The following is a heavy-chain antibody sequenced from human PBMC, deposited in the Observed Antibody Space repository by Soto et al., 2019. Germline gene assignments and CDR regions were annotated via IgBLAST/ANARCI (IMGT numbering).Heavy chain of an antibody. D-gene: IGHD6-19*01. CDR1: GDSVSSNSAA. Sequence: PSQTLSLTCAISGDSVSSNSAAWNWIRQSPSRGLEWLGRTYYRSKWYNDYAVSVKSRITINPDTSKNQFSLHLNSVTPEDTAVYYCARGRGDSCGCTDYYYGMDVWGQGTTVTVAS. J-gene: IGHJ6*02. V-gene: IGHV6-1*01. CDR3: ARGRGDSCGCTDYYYGMDV. CDR2: TYYRSKWYN.